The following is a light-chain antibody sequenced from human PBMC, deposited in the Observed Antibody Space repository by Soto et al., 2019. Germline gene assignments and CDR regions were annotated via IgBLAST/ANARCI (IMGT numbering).Light chain of an antibody. V-gene: IGLV4-69*01. Sequence: QLVLTQSPSASASLGASVKLTCTLSSGHSNYAIAWHQQQPEKGPRYLMKVNSDGSHRKGDGIPDRFSGSSSGAQRYLTISSLQSEDEADYYCQTWGTGIRVFGTGTKRTVL. CDR1: SGHSNYA. CDR3: QTWGTGIRV. J-gene: IGLJ1*01. CDR2: VNSDGSH.